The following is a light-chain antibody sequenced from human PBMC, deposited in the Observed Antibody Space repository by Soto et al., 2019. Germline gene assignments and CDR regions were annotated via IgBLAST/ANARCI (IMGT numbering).Light chain of an antibody. J-gene: IGKJ4*01. CDR3: QQYGSSPLT. V-gene: IGKV3-20*01. CDR2: GAS. CDR1: QSVSSSY. Sequence: EIVLTQSPGTLSLSPGERATLSCRGSQSVSSSYLAWYQQKPGQAPRLLIYGASSRATDIPDRFSGSGSGTDFTLTISRLEPEDVAVYYCQQYGSSPLTFGGGTKVDIK.